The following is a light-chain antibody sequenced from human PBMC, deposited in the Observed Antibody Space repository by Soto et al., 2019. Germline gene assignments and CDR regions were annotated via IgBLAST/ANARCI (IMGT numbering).Light chain of an antibody. CDR1: QDISNY. Sequence: DLQMTQSPSSLSASVGDRVTITCQASQDISNYLNWYQQKPGKAPKLLIYDASNLEIGVPSRFSGSGSGTDFTFTISSLQPEDIATYYCQQYDNLPLTFGPGTKVDIK. V-gene: IGKV1-33*01. J-gene: IGKJ3*01. CDR3: QQYDNLPLT. CDR2: DAS.